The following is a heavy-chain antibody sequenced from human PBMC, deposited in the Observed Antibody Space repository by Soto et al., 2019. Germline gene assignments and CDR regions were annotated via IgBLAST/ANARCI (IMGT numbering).Heavy chain of an antibody. Sequence: GKGLEWLSAISGSGGSTYYAESVKGRFNISRDNSKNTLYLQMNSLRAEDTAVFFRAKDDIRGELPVSAFLLNRTSDL. CDR3: AKDDIRGELPVSAFLLNRTSDL. J-gene: IGHJ2*01. D-gene: IGHD1-26*01. V-gene: IGHV3-23*01. CDR2: ISGSGGST.